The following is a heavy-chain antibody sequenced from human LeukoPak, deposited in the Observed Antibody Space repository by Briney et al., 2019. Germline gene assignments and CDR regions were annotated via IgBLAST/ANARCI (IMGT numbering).Heavy chain of an antibody. CDR1: GFTFSSYA. Sequence: PGGSLRLSCAASGFTFSSYAMSWVRQAPGKGLEWVSAISGSGGSTYYADSVKGRFTISRDNSKNTLYLQMNSLRAEDTAVYYCAAHSSSWPCWYFDLWGRGTLVTVSS. J-gene: IGHJ2*01. CDR3: AAHSSSWPCWYFDL. CDR2: ISGSGGST. D-gene: IGHD6-13*01. V-gene: IGHV3-23*01.